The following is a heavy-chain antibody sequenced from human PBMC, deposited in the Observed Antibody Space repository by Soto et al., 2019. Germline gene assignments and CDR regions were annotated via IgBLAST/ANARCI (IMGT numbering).Heavy chain of an antibody. J-gene: IGHJ6*02. V-gene: IGHV3-30*18. CDR1: GFTFSSYG. Sequence: QVQLVESGGGVVQPGRSLRLSCAASGFTFSSYGMHWVRQAPGKGLERVAVISYDGSNKYYADSVKGRFTISRDNSKNTLYLQMNSLRAEDTAVYYCAKEIYFCSGYYPPDYYYYGMDVWGQGTTVTVSS. CDR2: ISYDGSNK. CDR3: AKEIYFCSGYYPPDYYYYGMDV. D-gene: IGHD3-3*01.